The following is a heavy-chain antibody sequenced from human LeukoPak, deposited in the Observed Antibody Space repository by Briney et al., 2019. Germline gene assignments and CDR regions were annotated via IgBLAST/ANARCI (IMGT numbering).Heavy chain of an antibody. D-gene: IGHD6-19*01. V-gene: IGHV3-23*01. CDR1: GFTFSSYA. CDR2: ISGSGGST. CDR3: AKSSSGWYQQYYFDY. J-gene: IGHJ4*02. Sequence: GGSLRLSCAASGFTFSSYAMSWVRQAPGKGLEWVSAISGSGGSTYYADSVKGRFTISRDNSKNTLYLQMNSLRAEDTAVYYCAKSSSGWYQQYYFDYWGQGTLVTVSS.